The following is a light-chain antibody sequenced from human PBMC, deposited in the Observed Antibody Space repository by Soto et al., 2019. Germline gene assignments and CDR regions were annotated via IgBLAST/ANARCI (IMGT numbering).Light chain of an antibody. CDR3: LQYHNLWA. J-gene: IGKJ1*01. V-gene: IGKV3-15*01. CDR1: QNIYSN. Sequence: IVMSQSAATVSVSKGERATYSCRASQNIYSNIAWYQQRPGQAPRLLIYRASTRATGVPARFSGSGSGTEFTLTISSLQSEDFAVYSCLQYHNLWAFGQGANVDI. CDR2: RAS.